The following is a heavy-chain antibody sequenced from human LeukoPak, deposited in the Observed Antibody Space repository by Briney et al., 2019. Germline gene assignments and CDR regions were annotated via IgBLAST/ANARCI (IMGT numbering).Heavy chain of an antibody. J-gene: IGHJ4*02. D-gene: IGHD3-22*01. Sequence: SETLSLTCTVSGGSISSYYWSWIRQPPGKGLEWIGYIYYSGSTNYNPSLKSRVTISVDTSKNQFSLKLSSVTAADTAAYYCARGHYYDSVDYWGQGTLVTVSS. CDR2: IYYSGST. CDR3: ARGHYYDSVDY. V-gene: IGHV4-59*01. CDR1: GGSISSYY.